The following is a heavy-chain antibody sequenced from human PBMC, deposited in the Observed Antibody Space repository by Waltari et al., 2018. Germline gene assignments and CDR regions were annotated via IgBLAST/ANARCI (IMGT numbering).Heavy chain of an antibody. CDR1: GGTFSSYA. CDR3: ASPPVGGNWFDP. V-gene: IGHV1-69*09. D-gene: IGHD3-16*01. CDR2: ISPILGIA. J-gene: IGHJ5*02. Sequence: QVQLVQSGAEVKKPGSSVKVSCKASGGTFSSYAISWVRQAPGQGLEWMGRISPILGIANYEQKFQGRGTITAGKSTSTAYMELSSLRSEDTAVYYCASPPVGGNWFDPWGQGTLVTVSS.